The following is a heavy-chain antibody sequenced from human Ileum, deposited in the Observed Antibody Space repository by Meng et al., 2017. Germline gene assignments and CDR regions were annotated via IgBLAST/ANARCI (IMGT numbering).Heavy chain of an antibody. D-gene: IGHD3-10*01. J-gene: IGHJ4*02. CDR3: GREPSFGEHDF. CDR2: VSYDGSNE. CDR1: GFTFSNYI. Sequence: QGQRGGSGGGGVQPGRSLGLSCTAPGFTFSNYIMHGVRQAPGKGPEWLTAVSYDGSNEYYADSVRGRFTISRDNSKNTLYLQMNSLTPEDTAVYYCGREPSFGEHDFWGQGTLVTVSS. V-gene: IGHV3-30*01.